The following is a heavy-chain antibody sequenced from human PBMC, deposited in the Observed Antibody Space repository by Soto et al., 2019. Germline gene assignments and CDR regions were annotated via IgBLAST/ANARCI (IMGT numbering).Heavy chain of an antibody. CDR1: GFTFRSYW. CDR3: WKDEGFILGALA. J-gene: IGHJ5*02. D-gene: IGHD1-26*01. Sequence: GGSLRLSCAVTGFTFRSYWMTWGREVPGKGLERVTNMKQDGRVKYDVDSVKSRFTISRVNAKNELYLQMNGLTAEDMAIYYNWKDEGFILGALAWGQGTLVPVP. V-gene: IGHV3-7*01. CDR2: MKQDGRVK.